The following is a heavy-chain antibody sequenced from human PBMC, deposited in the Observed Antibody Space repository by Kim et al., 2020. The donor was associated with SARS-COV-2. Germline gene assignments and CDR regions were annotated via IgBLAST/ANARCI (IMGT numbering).Heavy chain of an antibody. CDR2: IWYDGSNK. D-gene: IGHD3-10*01. J-gene: IGHJ3*02. Sequence: GGSLRLSCAASGFTFSSYGMHWVRQAPGKGLEWVAVIWYDGSNKYYADSVKGRFTISRDNSKNTLYLQMNSLRAEDTAVYYCARDFRFGEDDAFDIWSQGTMVTVSS. CDR3: ARDFRFGEDDAFDI. CDR1: GFTFSSYG. V-gene: IGHV3-33*01.